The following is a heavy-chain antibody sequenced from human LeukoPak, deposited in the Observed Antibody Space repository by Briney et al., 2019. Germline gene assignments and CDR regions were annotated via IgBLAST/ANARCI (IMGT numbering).Heavy chain of an antibody. Sequence: GASATVSVKSAGYTFINYDIMWVRQATGQGLEWMGWMNSNTGNTGYAQRFQGRVTMTSDTSRSTAYMELSSLGSEDTAVYYCTRGRGGTIDRGYMDYWGQGTLVTVSS. D-gene: IGHD1-1*01. J-gene: IGHJ4*02. CDR1: GYTFINYD. CDR2: MNSNTGNT. CDR3: TRGRGGTIDRGYMDY. V-gene: IGHV1-8*01.